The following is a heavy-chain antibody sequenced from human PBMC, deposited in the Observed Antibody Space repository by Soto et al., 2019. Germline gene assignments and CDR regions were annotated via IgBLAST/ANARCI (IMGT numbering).Heavy chain of an antibody. V-gene: IGHV3-66*01. J-gene: IGHJ4*02. CDR3: ARDPWAADY. CDR2: IYSDGST. Sequence: GGSLRLSCAASGFTVSTKYMSWVRQAPGKGLEWVSVIYSDGSTFYADSVRGRFTISRDNSKNTVNLQMNSLRAEDTAVYYCARDPWAADYWGQGTLVTVSS. D-gene: IGHD3-16*01. CDR1: GFTVSTKY.